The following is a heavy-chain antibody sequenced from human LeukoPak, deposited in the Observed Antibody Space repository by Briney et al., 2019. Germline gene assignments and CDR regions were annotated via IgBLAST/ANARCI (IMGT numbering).Heavy chain of an antibody. D-gene: IGHD3-3*01. Sequence: GASVKVSCKASGYTFTGYYMHWVRQAPGQGLEWMGWINPNSGGTNYAQKFQGRVTMTRDTSISTAYMELSRLRSDDTAVYYCARGYDFWSGKGRQTYYQDVWGKGTTVTVSS. J-gene: IGHJ6*03. CDR2: INPNSGGT. V-gene: IGHV1-2*02. CDR3: ARGYDFWSGKGRQTYYQDV. CDR1: GYTFTGYY.